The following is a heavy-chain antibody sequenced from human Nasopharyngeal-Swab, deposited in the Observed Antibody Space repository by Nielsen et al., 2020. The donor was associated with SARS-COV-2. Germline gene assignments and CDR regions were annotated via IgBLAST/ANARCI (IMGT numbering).Heavy chain of an antibody. CDR3: ARYCSTTGCPRGFDY. V-gene: IGHV3-7*01. D-gene: IGHD2-2*01. Sequence: WIRQPPGKGLEWVAHIKQSGSGQYYVDSVKGRFTISRDNAKNSLSLQMNSLRAEDTAVYYCARYCSTTGCPRGFDYWGQGTPVTVSS. CDR2: IKQSGSGQ. J-gene: IGHJ4*02.